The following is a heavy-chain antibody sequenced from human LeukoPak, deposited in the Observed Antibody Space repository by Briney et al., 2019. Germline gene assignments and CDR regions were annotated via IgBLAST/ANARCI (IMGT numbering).Heavy chain of an antibody. CDR1: GFTVSSNY. V-gene: IGHV3-23*01. CDR2: ITGDGGIT. J-gene: IGHJ3*02. Sequence: GGSLRLSCAASGFTVSSNYMSWVRQAPGKGLEWVSAITGDGGITYYADSVKGRFTISRDNSKNTLYLQMNSLRAEDTAVFYCAKDRLTIDAFDIWGQGTMVTVSS. CDR3: AKDRLTIDAFDI.